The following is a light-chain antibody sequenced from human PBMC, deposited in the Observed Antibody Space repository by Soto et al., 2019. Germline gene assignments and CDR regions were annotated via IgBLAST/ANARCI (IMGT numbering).Light chain of an antibody. J-gene: IGKJ1*01. CDR1: QGISSY. CDR3: QRSNTFPGT. V-gene: IGKV1-8*01. CDR2: AAS. Sequence: AIRMTQSPSSLSSSTGDRVTITCRASQGISSYLAWYQQKQGKAPKLLIYAASTLQSGVPSRFSGSGSGTEFTLTISSLKTDDFSTYYCQRSNTFPGTFGPGTKVDIK.